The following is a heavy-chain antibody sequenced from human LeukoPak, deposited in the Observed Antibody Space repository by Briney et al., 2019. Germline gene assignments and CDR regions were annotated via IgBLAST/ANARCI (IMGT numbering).Heavy chain of an antibody. CDR2: IIPIFGTA. J-gene: IGHJ4*02. CDR3: ASGVTVAATMY. CDR1: GGTFSSYA. Sequence: ASVKVSCKASGGTFSSYAISWVRQAPGQGLEWMGGIIPIFGTANYAQKFQGRVTITADKSTSTAYMELSSLRSEDTAVYYCASGVTVAATMYWGQGTLVTVSS. D-gene: IGHD6-19*01. V-gene: IGHV1-69*06.